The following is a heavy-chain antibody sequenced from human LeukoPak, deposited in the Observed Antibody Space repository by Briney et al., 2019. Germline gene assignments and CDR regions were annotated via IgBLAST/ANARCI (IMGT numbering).Heavy chain of an antibody. J-gene: IGHJ6*02. V-gene: IGHV3-23*01. CDR1: GFTFSSYA. CDR2: ISGSGGST. D-gene: IGHD1-26*01. CDR3: AKDVSGSYLHYGMDV. Sequence: GGSLRLSCAASGFTFSSYAMSWVRQAPGKGLEWVSAISGSGGSTYYADSVKGRFTISRDNSKNTLYLQMNSLRAEDTAVYYCAKDVSGSYLHYGMDVWGQGTTVTVSS.